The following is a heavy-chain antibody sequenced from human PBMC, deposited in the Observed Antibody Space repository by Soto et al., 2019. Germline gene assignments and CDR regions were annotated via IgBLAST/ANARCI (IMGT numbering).Heavy chain of an antibody. J-gene: IGHJ4*02. CDR3: ARGEGGSYYGF. CDR2: ISRTGTGT. D-gene: IGHD1-26*01. V-gene: IGHV3-23*01. CDR1: GFTFSNYD. Sequence: GGSLRLSCAASGFTFSNYDMSWVRQAPGKGLEWVSTISRTGTGTHYADSVKGRFTISSDYSKNTLLLQMHSLRAEDTAVYFCARGEGGSYYGFWGQGALVTVSS.